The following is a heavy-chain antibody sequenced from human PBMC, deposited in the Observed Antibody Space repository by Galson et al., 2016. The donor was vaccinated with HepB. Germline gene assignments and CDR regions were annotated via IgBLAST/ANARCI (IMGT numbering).Heavy chain of an antibody. D-gene: IGHD3-22*01. CDR3: ARGDYDSSEPGY. Sequence: SLRLSCATSGFAFSAYSMQWVRQAPGKGLEWLSLISKDGRTTYYSDSVQGRSTISRDRSTDTVSLQMNNLRPEDTAIYYCARGDYDSSEPGYWGQGTPVTVTS. CDR1: GFAFSAYS. CDR2: ISKDGRTT. J-gene: IGHJ4*02. V-gene: IGHV3-30*04.